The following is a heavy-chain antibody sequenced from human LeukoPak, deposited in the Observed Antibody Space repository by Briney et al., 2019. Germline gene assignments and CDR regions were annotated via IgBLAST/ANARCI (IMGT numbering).Heavy chain of an antibody. Sequence: GGSLRLSCAASGFILDDYAMHWVRQAPGKGLEWVSGISWNSGSIGYADSVKGRFTISRDNAKNSLYLQMNSLRAEDTALYYCAKDFTPQDYYGMDVWGQGTTVTVS. CDR3: AKDFTPQDYYGMDV. CDR2: ISWNSGSI. CDR1: GFILDDYA. J-gene: IGHJ6*02. V-gene: IGHV3-9*01.